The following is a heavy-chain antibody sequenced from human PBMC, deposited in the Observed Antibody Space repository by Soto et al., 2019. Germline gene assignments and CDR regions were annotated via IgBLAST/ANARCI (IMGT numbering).Heavy chain of an antibody. D-gene: IGHD3-9*01. CDR2: INHSGST. Sequence: QVQLQQWGAGLLKPSETLSLTCAVYGGSFSGYYWSWIRQPPGKGLEWIGEINHSGSTNYNPSLKSRVTISVDTSKNQFSLKLSSVSAADTAVYACAREDYDTFGGMDVWGQGTTVTVSS. V-gene: IGHV4-34*01. J-gene: IGHJ6*02. CDR3: AREDYDTFGGMDV. CDR1: GGSFSGYY.